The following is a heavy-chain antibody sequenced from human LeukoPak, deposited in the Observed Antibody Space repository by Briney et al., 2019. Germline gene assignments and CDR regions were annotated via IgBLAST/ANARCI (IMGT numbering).Heavy chain of an antibody. CDR3: AREPFYGSGIGH. CDR2: ISSSDNTI. V-gene: IGHV3-48*03. J-gene: IGHJ4*02. Sequence: GGSLRLSCTASGFTFSSYEMNWVRQAPGKGLEWVSYISSSDNTIYYADSVKGRFTISRDNAKNSLYLQMNSLRAEDTAVYYCAREPFYGSGIGHWGQGTLVTVSS. CDR1: GFTFSSYE. D-gene: IGHD3-10*01.